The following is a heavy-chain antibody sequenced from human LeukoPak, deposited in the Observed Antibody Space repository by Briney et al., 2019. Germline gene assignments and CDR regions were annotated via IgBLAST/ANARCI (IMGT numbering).Heavy chain of an antibody. D-gene: IGHD3-16*01. V-gene: IGHV4-61*08. CDR3: ARSVLDETYYMDV. Sequence: SETLSLTCTVSGGSISSGDYYWSWIRQPPGKGLEWIGYIYYSGSTNYNPSLKSRVTMSVDTSNNQFSLKLSSVTAADTAVCYCARSVLDETYYMDVWGKGTTVTVSS. J-gene: IGHJ6*03. CDR2: IYYSGST. CDR1: GGSISSGDYY.